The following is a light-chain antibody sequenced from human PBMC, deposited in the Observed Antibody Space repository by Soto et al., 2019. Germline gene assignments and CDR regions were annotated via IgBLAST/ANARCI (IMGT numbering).Light chain of an antibody. V-gene: IGKV1-9*01. J-gene: IGKJ4*01. CDR3: QQLKSYPLT. Sequence: DIQLTQSPSFLSASVGDRVTITCRASQDIGGSLAWYQQTPGKAPKVLIYSASTLQSGVPSKFSGSGSGTEFTLTICSLQPEDFATYSCQQLKSYPLTFGGGTKVEIK. CDR2: SAS. CDR1: QDIGGS.